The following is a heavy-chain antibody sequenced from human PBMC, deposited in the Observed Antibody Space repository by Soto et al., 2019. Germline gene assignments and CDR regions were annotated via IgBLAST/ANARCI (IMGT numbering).Heavy chain of an antibody. Sequence: GESLKISCKGSGYSFTSYWIGWVRQMPGKGLEWMGIIYPGDSETRYSPSFQGQVTISADKSISTAYLQWSSQKASDTAMYYCARGMRYSSGWAPFDYWGQGTLVTVPS. D-gene: IGHD6-19*01. CDR2: IYPGDSET. CDR3: ARGMRYSSGWAPFDY. V-gene: IGHV5-51*01. J-gene: IGHJ4*02. CDR1: GYSFTSYW.